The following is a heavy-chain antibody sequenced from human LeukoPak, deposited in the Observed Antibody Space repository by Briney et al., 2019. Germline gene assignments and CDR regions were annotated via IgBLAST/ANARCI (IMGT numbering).Heavy chain of an antibody. CDR3: AKRGVVIRVFLVGFHKEAYYFDS. CDR2: LSGSGGGT. Sequence: SGGSLRLSCAVSGITLGNYGMSWVRQAPGKGLEWVAGLSGSGGGTNYADSVQGRFTISRDNPKNTLYLQMNSLRAEDTAVYFCAKRGVVIRVFLVGFHKEAYYFDSWGQGALVTVSS. D-gene: IGHD3-10*01. J-gene: IGHJ4*02. CDR1: GITLGNYG. V-gene: IGHV3-23*01.